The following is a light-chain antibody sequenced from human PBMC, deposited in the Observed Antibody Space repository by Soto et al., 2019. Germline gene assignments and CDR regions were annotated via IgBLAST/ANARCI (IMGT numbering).Light chain of an antibody. J-gene: IGKJ4*01. CDR2: GAS. CDR3: QQYNNLNLT. Sequence: EIVMTQSPATLSVSPGERATLSCRASQSVSSNLAWYQQKPGQAPRLLIYGASTRATGIPDRFSGSGSGTEFTLTISSLQSEDFAVYYCQQYNNLNLTFGGGTKVEIK. V-gene: IGKV3-15*01. CDR1: QSVSSN.